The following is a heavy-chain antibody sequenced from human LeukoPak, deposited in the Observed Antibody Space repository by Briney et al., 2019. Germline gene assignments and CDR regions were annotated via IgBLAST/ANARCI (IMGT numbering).Heavy chain of an antibody. Sequence: GGSLRLSCAASGFTFSSYAMSWVRQAPGKGLEWVSAISGSGGSTYYADSVKGRFTISKDNSKNTLYLQMNSLRAENTAVYYCAKGSAAAGTGEGYWGQGTLVTVSS. CDR1: GFTFSSYA. CDR3: AKGSAAAGTGEGY. J-gene: IGHJ4*02. V-gene: IGHV3-23*01. D-gene: IGHD6-13*01. CDR2: ISGSGGST.